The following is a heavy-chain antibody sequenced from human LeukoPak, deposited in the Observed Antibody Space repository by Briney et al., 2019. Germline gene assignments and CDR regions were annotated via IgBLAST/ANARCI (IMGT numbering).Heavy chain of an antibody. V-gene: IGHV4-34*01. CDR1: GGSFRGSY. Sequence: PSETLSLTCAVSGGSFRGSYWSWIRQPPGKGREWIGGINHIGSTNYNPSLKSRVTISVDTSKNQFSLKLSSVTAADTAVYYCARHRNHYYYDSSGYYRNDAFDIWGQGTMVTVSS. CDR2: INHIGST. D-gene: IGHD3-22*01. J-gene: IGHJ3*02. CDR3: ARHRNHYYYDSSGYYRNDAFDI.